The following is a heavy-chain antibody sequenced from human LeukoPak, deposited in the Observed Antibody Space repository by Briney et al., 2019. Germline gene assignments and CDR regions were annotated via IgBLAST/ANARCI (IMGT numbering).Heavy chain of an antibody. Sequence: PGGSLRLSCVASGITFSTYAMSWVRQAPGKGLEWVSVISSSGSSTYYADSVKGRFTISRDNLKNTLYLQMNSLRAEDTAVYYCAKRAAFWSGYYYYFDYWGQGTLVTVSS. J-gene: IGHJ4*02. CDR2: ISSSGSST. V-gene: IGHV3-23*01. CDR3: AKRAAFWSGYYYYFDY. D-gene: IGHD3-3*01. CDR1: GITFSTYA.